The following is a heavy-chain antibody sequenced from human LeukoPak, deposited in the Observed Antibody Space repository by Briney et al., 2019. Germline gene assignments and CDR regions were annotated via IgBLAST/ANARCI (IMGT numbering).Heavy chain of an antibody. V-gene: IGHV4-4*08. Sequence: PSETLSLTCTVSDGSINNYYWTWIRQPPGKGLEWIGCIHYSGSTNYNPSLKSRVTISIGTSKKDFSLKLTSVTAADTAMYYCARDRRGAAPDYWGQGTLVTVSS. CDR2: IHYSGST. D-gene: IGHD6-6*01. CDR3: ARDRRGAAPDY. J-gene: IGHJ4*02. CDR1: DGSINNYY.